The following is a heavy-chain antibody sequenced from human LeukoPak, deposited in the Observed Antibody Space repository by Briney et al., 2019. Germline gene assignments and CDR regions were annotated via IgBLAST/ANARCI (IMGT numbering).Heavy chain of an antibody. CDR2: IIPIFGTA. CDR1: RGTFSSYA. V-gene: IGHV1-69*06. CDR3: ARGIRGIEARPVYYYYYYMDV. J-gene: IGHJ6*03. D-gene: IGHD6-6*01. Sequence: GASPKVSCKASRGTFSSYAISWVRHSPGQGLECMEGIIPIFGTANYAQKFQSRVTITADKSTSTAYMELSSLRSEDSVVYYCARGIRGIEARPVYYYYYYMDVWGKGTTVTVSS.